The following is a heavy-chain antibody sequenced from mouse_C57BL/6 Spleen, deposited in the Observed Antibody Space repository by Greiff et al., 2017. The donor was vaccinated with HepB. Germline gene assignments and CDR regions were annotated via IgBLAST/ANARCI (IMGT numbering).Heavy chain of an antibody. CDR2: IDPSDSYT. CDR1: GYTFTSYW. Sequence: GAELVKPGASVKLSCKASGYTFTSYWMQWVKQRPGQGLEWIGEIDPSDSYTNYNQKFKGKATLTVDTSSSTAYMQLSSLTSEDSAVYYCARSGPLDYWGQGTSVTVSS. CDR3: ARSGPLDY. J-gene: IGHJ4*01. V-gene: IGHV1-50*01.